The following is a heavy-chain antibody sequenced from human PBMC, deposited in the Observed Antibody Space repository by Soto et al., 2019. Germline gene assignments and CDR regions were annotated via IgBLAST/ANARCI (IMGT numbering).Heavy chain of an antibody. CDR1: GFSLSTSGVG. Sequence: QITLKESGPTLVKPTQTLTLTCTFSGFSLSTSGVGVGWIRQPPGKALEWLAVIYWDDTKHYNPSLKSRLSITKDTSKNQVVLTMTNMDPVDTATYYCAHKGYGDYPLDSWGQGTLVTVSS. D-gene: IGHD4-17*01. J-gene: IGHJ4*02. CDR2: IYWDDTK. V-gene: IGHV2-5*02. CDR3: AHKGYGDYPLDS.